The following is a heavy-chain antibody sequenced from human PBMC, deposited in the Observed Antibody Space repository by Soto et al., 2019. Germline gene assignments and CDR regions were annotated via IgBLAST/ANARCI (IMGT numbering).Heavy chain of an antibody. J-gene: IGHJ3*02. V-gene: IGHV1-69*02. CDR3: ARGTGDDAFDI. D-gene: IGHD7-27*01. CDR1: GGTFSSYT. Sequence: ASVKVSCKASGGTFSSYTIIWVRQAPGQGLEWMGRIIPILGIANYAQKFQGRVTITADKSTSTAYMELSSLRSEDTAVYYCARGTGDDAFDIWGQGTMVTVSS. CDR2: IIPILGIA.